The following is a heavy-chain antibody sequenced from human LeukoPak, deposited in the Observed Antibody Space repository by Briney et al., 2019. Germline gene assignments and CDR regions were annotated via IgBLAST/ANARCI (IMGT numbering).Heavy chain of an antibody. CDR1: GCSISSYY. CDR2: IYYSGST. J-gene: IGHJ4*02. V-gene: IGHV4-59*01. CDR3: ARLYYYDSSGYDDY. Sequence: PSETLSLTCTVSGCSISSYYWSWIRQPPGKGLEWIGYIYYSGSTNYNPSLKSRVTISVDTSKNQFSLKLSSVTAADTAVYYCARLYYYDSSGYDDYWGQGTLVTVSS. D-gene: IGHD3-22*01.